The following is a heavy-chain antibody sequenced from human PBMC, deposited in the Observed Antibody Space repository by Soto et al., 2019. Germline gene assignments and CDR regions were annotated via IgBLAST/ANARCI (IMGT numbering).Heavy chain of an antibody. V-gene: IGHV4-39*01. CDR3: ATIAVAALYGMDV. J-gene: IGHJ6*02. CDR2: IYYSGST. CDR1: GGSISSSIYY. Sequence: KPSETLSLTCTVSGGSISSSIYYWGWIRQPPGKGLEWIGSIYYSGSTYYNPSLKSRVTISVDTSKNQFSLKLSSVTAADTAVYYCATIAVAALYGMDVWGQATTVTV. D-gene: IGHD6-19*01.